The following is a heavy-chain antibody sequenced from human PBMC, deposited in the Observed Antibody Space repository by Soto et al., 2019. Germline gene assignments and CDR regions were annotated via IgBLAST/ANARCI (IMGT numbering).Heavy chain of an antibody. D-gene: IGHD1-26*01. CDR1: GGSIRSYY. J-gene: IGHJ4*02. CDR3: ARRYGGNFDF. CDR2: IYYSGST. V-gene: IGHV4-59*01. Sequence: PSETLSLTCTVSGGSIRSYYWSWIRQPPGRGLEWIGYIYYSGSTNYNPSLNSRVTISVDTSKNQFSLKLSSVTAADTAVYYCARRYGGNFDFWGQGTLVTVSS.